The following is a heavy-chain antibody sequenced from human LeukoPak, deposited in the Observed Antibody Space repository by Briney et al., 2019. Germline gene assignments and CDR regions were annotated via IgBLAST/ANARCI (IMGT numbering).Heavy chain of an antibody. V-gene: IGHV1-69*04. D-gene: IGHD3-3*01. CDR3: ARATANTYYDFGGLDFDY. CDR1: GYTFTSYY. CDR2: IIPILGIA. J-gene: IGHJ4*02. Sequence: ASVKVSCKASGYTFTSYYIHWVRQAPGQGLEWMGRIIPILGIADYAQKFQGRVTITADKSTSTAYMELSSLRSEDTAVYYCARATANTYYDFGGLDFDYWGQGTLVTVSS.